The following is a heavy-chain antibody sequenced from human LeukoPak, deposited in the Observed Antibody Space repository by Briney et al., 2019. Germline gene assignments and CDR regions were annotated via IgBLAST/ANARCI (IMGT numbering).Heavy chain of an antibody. CDR2: IKQDGSEK. CDR3: ARDDYYGSGSYYS. V-gene: IGHV3-7*01. D-gene: IGHD3-10*01. CDR1: GFTFSSYW. J-gene: IGHJ5*02. Sequence: GGSLRLSCAASGFTFSSYWMSWVRQAPGEGLEWVANIKQDGSEKYYVDSVKGRFTISRDNAKNSLYLQMNSLRAEDTAVYYCARDDYYGSGSYYSWGQGTLVTVSS.